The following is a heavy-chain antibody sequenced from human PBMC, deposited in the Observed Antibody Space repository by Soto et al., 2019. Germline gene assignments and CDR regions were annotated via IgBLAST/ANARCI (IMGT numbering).Heavy chain of an antibody. V-gene: IGHV4-4*07. J-gene: IGHJ4*02. CDR1: GGFIINYY. D-gene: IGHD3-3*01. CDR2: IDTSGST. Sequence: PAGTLSLSWAASGGFIINYYCNWIRQPAGKGLEWIGRIDTSGSTNYNPALKSRVTMSVDTSKQAFSLKLSSVNAADTALYYCARGGQDFWSGPFDYWGRGALVTVSS. CDR3: ARGGQDFWSGPFDY.